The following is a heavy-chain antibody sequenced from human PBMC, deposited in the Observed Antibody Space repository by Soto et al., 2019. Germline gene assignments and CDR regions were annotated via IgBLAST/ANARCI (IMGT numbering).Heavy chain of an antibody. Sequence: GASVKVSCKTSGYTFSKYDISWVRQAPGQGLEWMGLISANSGRANYAQKLQGRVTMTTATSTSTAYMELKSLRSDDTAVYYCVRQYYDFWTDFPDFDYWGQGTLVTVSS. D-gene: IGHD3-3*01. V-gene: IGHV1-18*01. J-gene: IGHJ4*02. CDR1: GYTFSKYD. CDR3: VRQYYDFWTDFPDFDY. CDR2: ISANSGRA.